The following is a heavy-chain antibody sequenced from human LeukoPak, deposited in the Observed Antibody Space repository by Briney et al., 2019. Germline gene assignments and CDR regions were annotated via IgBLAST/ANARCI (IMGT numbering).Heavy chain of an antibody. D-gene: IGHD3-10*01. CDR2: ISYDGSNK. V-gene: IGHV3-30*18. Sequence: GGPLRLSCAASGFTFSSYGMHWVRQAPGKGLEGVAVISYDGSNKYYADSVEGRFTISRDNSKNTLYLQMNSLRAEDTAVYYCAKDGSITMVRGVYYFDYWGQGTLVTVSS. J-gene: IGHJ4*02. CDR1: GFTFSSYG. CDR3: AKDGSITMVRGVYYFDY.